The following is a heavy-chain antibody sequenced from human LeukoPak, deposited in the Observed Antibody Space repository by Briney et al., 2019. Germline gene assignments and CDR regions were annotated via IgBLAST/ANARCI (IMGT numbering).Heavy chain of an antibody. CDR1: GYTFTHQW. V-gene: IGHV5-51*01. CDR2: IYPRDSDT. D-gene: IGHD3-10*01. CDR3: ARHSDVIGAI. Sequence: GESLKIACKASGYTFTHQWIGWVRQKSGSGLEWMGIIYPRDSDTRYSPSFTGHVSISADTSINTAYLEWSRLEASDTAIYYCARHSDVIGAIWGQGTLVTVSS. J-gene: IGHJ4*02.